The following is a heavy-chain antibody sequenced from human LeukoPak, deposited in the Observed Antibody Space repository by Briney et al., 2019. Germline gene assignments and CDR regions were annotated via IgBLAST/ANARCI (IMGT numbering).Heavy chain of an antibody. D-gene: IGHD2-15*01. CDR2: IIPILGIT. CDR1: GGTFSSHA. V-gene: IGHV1-69*04. CDR3: ADLGYCSGGSCYPFDY. J-gene: IGHJ4*02. Sequence: SVNVSCKDSGGTFSSHAISRLRQAPAHALEWMGRIIPILGITIHAQKFQRRVTITADKSTRTAYMELSSLRSEDTAVYYCADLGYCSGGSCYPFDYWGQGTQVTVSS.